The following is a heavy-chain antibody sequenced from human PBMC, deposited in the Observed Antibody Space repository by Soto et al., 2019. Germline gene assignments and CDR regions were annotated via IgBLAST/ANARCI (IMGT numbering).Heavy chain of an antibody. CDR1: GYTFTSYD. J-gene: IGHJ3*02. V-gene: IGHV1-8*01. CDR2: MNPNSGNT. D-gene: IGHD2-8*01. Sequence: ASVKVSCKASGYTFTSYDINWVRQATGQGLEWMGWMNPNSGNTGYAQKFQGRVTMTRNTSISTAYMELSSLRSEDTAVYYCARLLHCTNGVCDDFDIQGQGPMCTVSS. CDR3: ARLLHCTNGVCDDFDI.